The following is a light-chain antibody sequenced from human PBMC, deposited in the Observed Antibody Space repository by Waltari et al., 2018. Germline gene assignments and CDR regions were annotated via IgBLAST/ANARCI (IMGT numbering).Light chain of an antibody. Sequence: DIQMTQSPSSMSASVGDRVSITCQASQAISIYLSWYQQKPGKAPKVLIYDASNLETGVPSRFTGSRSGTDFTFTISSLQPEDIATYYCQQYKDLPRTFGQGTKVEIK. CDR2: DAS. CDR1: QAISIY. J-gene: IGKJ1*01. CDR3: QQYKDLPRT. V-gene: IGKV1-33*01.